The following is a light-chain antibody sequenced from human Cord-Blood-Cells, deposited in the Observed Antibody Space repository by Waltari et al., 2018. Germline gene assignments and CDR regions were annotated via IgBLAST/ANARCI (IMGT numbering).Light chain of an antibody. V-gene: IGLV2-23*01. Sequence: QSALTQPASVSGSPGQSITISCTGTSSDVGSYNLVSWYQQHPGKAPKPMIYEGSKRPSGVSNRFSGSKSGNKASLTISGLQAEDEADYYCCSYAGSSTLVFGGGTKLTVL. CDR2: EGS. J-gene: IGLJ2*01. CDR3: CSYAGSSTLV. CDR1: SSDVGSYNL.